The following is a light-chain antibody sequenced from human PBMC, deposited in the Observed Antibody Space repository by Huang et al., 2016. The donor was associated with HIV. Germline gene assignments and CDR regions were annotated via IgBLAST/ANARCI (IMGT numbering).Light chain of an antibody. CDR3: QQYNSYPLT. CDR1: QSISSW. Sequence: DIQMTQSPSTLSASVGDRVIITCRASQSISSWLAWYQQKPGKAPKLLIYTASNLDSWVPSRLSGSGSGTEFTLTISSLQPDDFATYYCQQYNSYPLTFGGGTKVQIK. V-gene: IGKV1-5*03. CDR2: TAS. J-gene: IGKJ4*01.